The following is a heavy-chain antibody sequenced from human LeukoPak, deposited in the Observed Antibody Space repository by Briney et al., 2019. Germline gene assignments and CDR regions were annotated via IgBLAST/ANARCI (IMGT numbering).Heavy chain of an antibody. CDR2: IYYSGST. J-gene: IGHJ6*03. D-gene: IGHD6-13*01. Sequence: SETLSLTCTVSGGSISSYYWSWIRQPPGKGLEWIGYIYYSGSTNYNPSLKSRVTISVDTSKNQFSLQLSSVTAADTAVYYCARGIAGTGYYYYYYMDVRAEGTTVTVSS. CDR1: GGSISSYY. CDR3: ARGIAGTGYYYYYYMDV. V-gene: IGHV4-59*01.